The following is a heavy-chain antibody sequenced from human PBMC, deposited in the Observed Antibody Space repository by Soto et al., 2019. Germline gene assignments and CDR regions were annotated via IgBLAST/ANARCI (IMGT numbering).Heavy chain of an antibody. D-gene: IGHD4-4*01. CDR3: AYSATRWYFDY. V-gene: IGHV1-69*02. Sequence: QVQLVQSGAEVKKPGSSVKVSCKASGGTFSSYTISWVRQAPGQGREWMGRIIPILGIANYAQKFQGRVTNTSDKSTSKAYMELNSLRSEDTDVYNSAYSATRWYFDYWCQGTLVTVSS. CDR2: IIPILGIA. J-gene: IGHJ4*02. CDR1: GGTFSSYT.